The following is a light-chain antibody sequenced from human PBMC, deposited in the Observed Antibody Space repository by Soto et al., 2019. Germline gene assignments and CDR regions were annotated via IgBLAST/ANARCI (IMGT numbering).Light chain of an antibody. CDR2: GAS. V-gene: IGKV3-15*01. CDR3: QQYNTWLWT. Sequence: EVVMTQSPATLSVSPGERVTLSCRASQSINAHLAWYQQKPGQAPRLLIHGASTRATGIPARFSGSESGTEFILPISSLQTEDFAVYYCQQYNTWLWTFGQATKVE. J-gene: IGKJ1*01. CDR1: QSINAH.